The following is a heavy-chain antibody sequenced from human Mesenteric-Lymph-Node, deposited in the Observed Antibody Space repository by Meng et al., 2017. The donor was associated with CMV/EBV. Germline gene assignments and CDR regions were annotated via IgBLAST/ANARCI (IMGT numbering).Heavy chain of an antibody. CDR3: ARDCSSTSCYGDDDAFDI. CDR2: ISLPGDT. Sequence: GESLKISCAASGFTFNRSDILWVRQPTGKGLACVSSISLPGDTSYPNSVKGRFTISRDNAKNSLYLQMNSLRAEDTAVYYCARDCSSTSCYGDDDAFDIWGQGTMVTVSS. CDR1: GFTFNRSD. D-gene: IGHD2-2*01. V-gene: IGHV3-13*01. J-gene: IGHJ3*02.